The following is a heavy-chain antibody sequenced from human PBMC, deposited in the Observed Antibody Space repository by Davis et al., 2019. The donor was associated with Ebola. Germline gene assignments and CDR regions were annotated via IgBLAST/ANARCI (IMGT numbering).Heavy chain of an antibody. CDR3: ARTTGYYYYDSSGYYGYYGMDV. CDR2: IYWDDGK. J-gene: IGHJ6*04. V-gene: IGHV2-5*02. Sequence: SGPTLVKPTQTLMLTCTFSGFSLSTTGVGVGWIRQPPGKALEWLALIYWDDGKRYSPSLKSRLTITKDTSKSQVVLTMTNMDPVDTATYYCARTTGYYYYDSSGYYGYYGMDVWGKGTTVTVSS. CDR1: GFSLSTTGVG. D-gene: IGHD3-22*01.